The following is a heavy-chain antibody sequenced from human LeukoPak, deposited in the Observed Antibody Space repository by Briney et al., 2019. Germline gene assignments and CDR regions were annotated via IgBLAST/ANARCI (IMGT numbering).Heavy chain of an antibody. CDR2: INTNGSTT. CDR1: GFTFSSYW. Sequence: GGSLRLSCAASGFTFSSYWMHWVRQAPGKGLVWVSRINTNGSTTYYADSVKGRFSISRDNAKNTLYLQMNSLRAEDTAVYYCVSGYSPADGDYWGQGTLVTVSS. D-gene: IGHD5-18*01. CDR3: VSGYSPADGDY. J-gene: IGHJ4*02. V-gene: IGHV3-74*01.